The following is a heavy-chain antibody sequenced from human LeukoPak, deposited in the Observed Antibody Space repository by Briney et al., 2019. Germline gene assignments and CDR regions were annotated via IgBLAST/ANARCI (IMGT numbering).Heavy chain of an antibody. CDR2: ISAYNGNT. D-gene: IGHD3-22*01. J-gene: IGHJ4*02. Sequence: ASVKVSCKGSGYTFTSCSISWVRQPPGQGLEWMGFISAYNGNTNYAQKLQDSVTMTTDTSTSKVYMELRSLRSDDTAVFYCARGYLSYSSTGYYDFWGQGTLVTVSS. CDR1: GYTFTSCS. CDR3: ARGYLSYSSTGYYDF. V-gene: IGHV1-18*01.